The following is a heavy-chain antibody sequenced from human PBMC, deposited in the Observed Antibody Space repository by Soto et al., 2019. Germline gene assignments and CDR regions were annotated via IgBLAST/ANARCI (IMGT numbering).Heavy chain of an antibody. CDR1: GFTFSSYA. J-gene: IGHJ4*02. V-gene: IGHV3-30-3*01. CDR3: ARVGEMATIRQGFDY. D-gene: IGHD5-12*01. Sequence: QVQLVESGGGVVQPGRSLRLSCAASGFTFSSYAMHWVRQAPGKGLEWVAVISYDGSNKYYADSVKGRFTISRDNSKNTLYLQMNSLRAEDTAVYYCARVGEMATIRQGFDYWGQGTLVTVSS. CDR2: ISYDGSNK.